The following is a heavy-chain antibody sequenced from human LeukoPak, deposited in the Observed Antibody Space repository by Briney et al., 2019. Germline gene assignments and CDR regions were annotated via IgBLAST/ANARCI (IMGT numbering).Heavy chain of an antibody. Sequence: SETLSLTCAVYGGSFSGYYWSWIRQPPGKGLEWIGEINPSGSTNYNPSLKSRVTISVDTSKNQFSLKLSSVTAADTAVYYCARGRNLQWLVREVFDYWGQGTLVTVSS. J-gene: IGHJ4*02. CDR2: INPSGST. CDR3: ARGRNLQWLVREVFDY. CDR1: GGSFSGYY. D-gene: IGHD6-19*01. V-gene: IGHV4-34*01.